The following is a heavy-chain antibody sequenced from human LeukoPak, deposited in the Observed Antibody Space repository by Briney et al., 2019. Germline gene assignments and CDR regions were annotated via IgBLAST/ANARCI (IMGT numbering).Heavy chain of an antibody. J-gene: IGHJ4*02. CDR3: ARHAESSGSDY. CDR1: GNSFTTYW. V-gene: IGHV5-51*01. Sequence: GESLKISCKASGNSFTTYWIGWVRQVPGKGLEWVGIIYPADSTAKYSPSFQGQVTISADKSISTAYLQWSSLKASDTAMYYCARHAESSGSDYWGQGTLVTVSS. CDR2: IYPADSTA. D-gene: IGHD3-22*01.